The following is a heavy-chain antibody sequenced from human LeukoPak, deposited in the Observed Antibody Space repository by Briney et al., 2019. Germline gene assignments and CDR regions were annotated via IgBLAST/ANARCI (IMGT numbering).Heavy chain of an antibody. V-gene: IGHV4-59*01. CDR2: IYYSGST. CDR1: GGSISSYY. CDR3: ARETGDYGPTYFDY. J-gene: IGHJ4*02. Sequence: PSETLSLTCTVSGGSISSYYWSWIRQPPGKGLEWIGYIYYSGSTNYNPSLKSRVTISVDTSKNQFSLKLSSVTAADAAVYYCARETGDYGPTYFDYWGQGTLVTVSS. D-gene: IGHD4-17*01.